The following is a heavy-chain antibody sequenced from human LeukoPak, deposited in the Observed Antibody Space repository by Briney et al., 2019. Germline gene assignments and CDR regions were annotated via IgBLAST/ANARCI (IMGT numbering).Heavy chain of an antibody. CDR3: ATLAAPSAPYYFDY. CDR1: GYSFISYW. Sequence: GDSLKISCKSSGYSFISYWIGWVRQMPGKGLEWMGIIYPGGSDIRYSPSFQGQVTISVDKSISTAYLQWSSLKASGTAMYYCATLAAPSAPYYFDYWGQGTLVTVSS. D-gene: IGHD6-6*01. V-gene: IGHV5-51*01. CDR2: IYPGGSDI. J-gene: IGHJ4*02.